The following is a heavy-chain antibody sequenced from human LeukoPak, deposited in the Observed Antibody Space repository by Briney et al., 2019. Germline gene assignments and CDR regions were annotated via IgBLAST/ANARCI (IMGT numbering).Heavy chain of an antibody. Sequence: GGSLRLSCAASGFTFSTYSMNWVRQAPGKGLEWVSAISGSGGSTYYADSVKGRFTISRDNSKNTLYLQMNSLRAEDTAVYYCAKATMVRGESPFDYWGQGTLVTVSS. CDR3: AKATMVRGESPFDY. CDR2: ISGSGGST. D-gene: IGHD3-10*01. V-gene: IGHV3-23*01. J-gene: IGHJ4*02. CDR1: GFTFSTYS.